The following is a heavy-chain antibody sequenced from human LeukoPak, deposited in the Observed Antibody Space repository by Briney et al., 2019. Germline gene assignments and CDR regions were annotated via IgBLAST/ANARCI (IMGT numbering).Heavy chain of an antibody. CDR3: ATAARPQPSQAARQYYYYYYMDV. J-gene: IGHJ6*03. D-gene: IGHD6-6*01. CDR2: ISAYNGNT. V-gene: IGHV1-18*01. Sequence: ASVKVSCKASGYTFTNYGVNWVRQAPGQGLEWIGWISAYNGNTRYAQNLQGRLTMTTDTSTSTTYMELRSLRSEDTAVYYCATAARPQPSQAARQYYYYYYMDVWGKGTTVTVSS. CDR1: GYTFTNYG.